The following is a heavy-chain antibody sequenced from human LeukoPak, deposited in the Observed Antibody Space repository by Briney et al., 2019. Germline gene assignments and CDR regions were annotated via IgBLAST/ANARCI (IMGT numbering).Heavy chain of an antibody. Sequence: GGSLRLSCAASGFTFSSYSMNWVRQAPGKGLEWVSSISSSSSYIYYADSVKGRFTISRDNAKNSLYLQMNSLRAEDTAVYYCARVRIAAPNWFDPWGQGTLVTVSS. CDR1: GFTFSSYS. D-gene: IGHD6-13*01. CDR3: ARVRIAAPNWFDP. J-gene: IGHJ5*02. CDR2: ISSSSSYI. V-gene: IGHV3-21*01.